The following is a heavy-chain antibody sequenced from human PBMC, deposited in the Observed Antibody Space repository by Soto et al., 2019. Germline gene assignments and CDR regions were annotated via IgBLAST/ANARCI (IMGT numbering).Heavy chain of an antibody. CDR2: ISGSGGST. V-gene: IGHV3-23*01. Sequence: GGSLRLSCAASGFTFSSYAMSWVRQAPGKGLEWVSAISGSGGSTYYADSVKGRFTISRDNSKNTLYLQMNSLRAEDTAVYYCAKVPFLTTAYYYYMDVWGKGTTVTVSS. CDR3: AKVPFLTTAYYYYMDV. CDR1: GFTFSSYA. D-gene: IGHD4-4*01. J-gene: IGHJ6*03.